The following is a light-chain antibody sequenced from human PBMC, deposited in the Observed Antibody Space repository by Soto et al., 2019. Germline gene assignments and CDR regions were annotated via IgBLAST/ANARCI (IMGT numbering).Light chain of an antibody. CDR2: EDN. V-gene: IGLV6-57*04. J-gene: IGLJ2*01. CDR3: QSYDSSNQKV. Sequence: NFMLTQPHSVSESPGKTVTICCTRSSGSIASNYVQWYQQRPGSAPTTVIYEDNQRPSGVPDRFSGSIDSSSNSASLTISGLKTEDEADYYCQSYDSSNQKVFGGGTKLTVL. CDR1: SGSIASNY.